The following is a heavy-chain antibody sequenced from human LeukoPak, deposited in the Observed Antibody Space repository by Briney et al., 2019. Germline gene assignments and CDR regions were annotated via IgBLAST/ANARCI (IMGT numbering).Heavy chain of an antibody. CDR2: INHSGYT. J-gene: IGHJ5*02. V-gene: IGHV4-34*01. CDR1: TNYFTGYY. CDR3: AKGAGGFSYYNWFDP. Sequence: SETLSLTCVVYTNYFTGYYWSWIRQTPEKGLEWIGEINHSGYTNYNPSLKSRVTISVDTSKNQFSLKLKSVTAADTAIYYCAKGAGGFSYYNWFDPWGQGTLVTVSS. D-gene: IGHD5-18*01.